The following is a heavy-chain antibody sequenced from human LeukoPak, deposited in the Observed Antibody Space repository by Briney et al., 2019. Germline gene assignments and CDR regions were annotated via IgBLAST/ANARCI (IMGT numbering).Heavy chain of an antibody. CDR1: GGSINSYY. J-gene: IGHJ3*02. V-gene: IGHV4-59*01. CDR2: VYYSGST. D-gene: IGHD6-13*01. Sequence: SETLSLTCTVSGGSINSYYWSWIRQSPGKGLEWIGNVYYSGSTNYNPSLKSRVTISIDTSKDQFSLKLSSMTAADTAVYYCARKSSSWSLGAFDSWGQGTMVTVSS. CDR3: ARKSSSWSLGAFDS.